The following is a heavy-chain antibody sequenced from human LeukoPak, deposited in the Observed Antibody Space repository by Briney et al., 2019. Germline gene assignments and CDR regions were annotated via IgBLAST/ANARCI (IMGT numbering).Heavy chain of an antibody. CDR3: AKGHSAHGTGFDY. D-gene: IGHD1-26*01. CDR2: VSDSGGST. CDR1: GLTFSSYA. V-gene: IGHV3-23*01. J-gene: IGHJ4*02. Sequence: GGSLRLSCAASGLTFSSYAMSWVRQAPGKGLDWVSTVSDSGGSTYYADSVKGRFTVSRDNSRDTLYLQMNSLRAEDTAVYYCAKGHSAHGTGFDYWGQGILVTVSS.